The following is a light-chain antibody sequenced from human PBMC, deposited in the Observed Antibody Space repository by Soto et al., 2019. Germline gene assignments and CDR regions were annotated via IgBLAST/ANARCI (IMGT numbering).Light chain of an antibody. CDR1: QSVSSD. V-gene: IGKV3-15*01. J-gene: IGKJ1*01. CDR3: QQYNNWPVT. CDR2: GAS. Sequence: EIVMTQSPATVSVSPGERATLSCRARQSVSSDLAWYQQKPCQASRLLIYGASTRATGVPARFSGSGSGTEFSLTISSLQSEDFAVYYCQQYNNWPVTFGQGTKVEIK.